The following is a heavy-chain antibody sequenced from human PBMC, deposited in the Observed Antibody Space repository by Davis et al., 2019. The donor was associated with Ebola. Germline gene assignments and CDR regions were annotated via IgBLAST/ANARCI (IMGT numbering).Heavy chain of an antibody. V-gene: IGHV4-30-2*01. CDR2: IYHSGST. CDR1: GGSISSGGYS. CDR3: ARDSQGYFDY. Sequence: PSETLSLTCAVSGGSISSGGYSWSWIRQPPGKGLEWIGYIYHSGSTYYNPSLKSRVTISVDTSKNQFSLKLSSVTAADTAVYYCARDSQGYFDYWGQGTLVTVSS. J-gene: IGHJ4*02.